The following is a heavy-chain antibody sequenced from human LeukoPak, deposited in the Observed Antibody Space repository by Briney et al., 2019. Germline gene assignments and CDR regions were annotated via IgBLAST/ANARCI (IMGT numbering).Heavy chain of an antibody. J-gene: IGHJ6*03. CDR2: ISGSGNIK. CDR3: AKEPNTSSSLYYYMDA. CDR1: GFTFRNHE. Sequence: GGSLRLSCAASGFTFRNHEMSWVRQTPGKGLEWVSDISGSGNIKNYADSVKGRFTISRDNAKNSLFLQMNSLRAEDTAVYYCAKEPNTSSSLYYYMDAWGKGTSVTVSS. V-gene: IGHV3-48*03. D-gene: IGHD6-6*01.